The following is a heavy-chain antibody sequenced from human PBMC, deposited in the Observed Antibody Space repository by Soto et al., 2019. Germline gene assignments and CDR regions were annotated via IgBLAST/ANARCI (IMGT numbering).Heavy chain of an antibody. J-gene: IGHJ4*02. Sequence: QLHLQESGPGLVKPSETLSLTCSVSGDSLNSRSYYWGWIRQPPGKGLEWIGNIYYNGRTYYNPSLKSRLTILVDTSKNQFSLEVTSVTVADTGIYYCARHDGYSYGFDYWGQGALVTVSS. CDR3: ARHDGYSYGFDY. V-gene: IGHV4-39*01. CDR1: GDSLNSRSYY. D-gene: IGHD5-18*01. CDR2: IYYNGRT.